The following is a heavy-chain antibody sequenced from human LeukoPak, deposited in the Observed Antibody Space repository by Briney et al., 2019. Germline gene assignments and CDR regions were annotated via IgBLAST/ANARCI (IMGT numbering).Heavy chain of an antibody. CDR1: GFTFSSYS. J-gene: IGHJ4*02. D-gene: IGHD1-26*01. CDR2: ISSSSSYI. V-gene: IGHV3-21*04. CDR3: AKGGKWDVTPFDY. Sequence: GGSLRLSCAASGFTFSSYSMNWVRQAPGKGLEWVSSISSSSSYIYYADSVKGRFTISRDNAKNTLYLQVSSLRAEDTAVYYCAKGGKWDVTPFDYWGQGTLVAVSS.